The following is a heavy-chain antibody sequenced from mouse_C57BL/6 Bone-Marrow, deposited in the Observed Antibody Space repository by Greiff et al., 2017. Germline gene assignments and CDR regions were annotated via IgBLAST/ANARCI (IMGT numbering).Heavy chain of an antibody. V-gene: IGHV2-9-1*01. Sequence: VQLQESGPGLVAPSQSLSITCTVSGFSLTSYAISWVRQPPGKGLAWLGVIWTGGGTNYTSALKSRLSISKDNSKSQIFLKMNSLQTDDAARYYCARKAPDCGRHYFDYWGQGTTLTVSA. CDR3: ARKAPDCGRHYFDY. D-gene: IGHD1-1*01. J-gene: IGHJ2*01. CDR1: GFSLTSYA. CDR2: IWTGGGT.